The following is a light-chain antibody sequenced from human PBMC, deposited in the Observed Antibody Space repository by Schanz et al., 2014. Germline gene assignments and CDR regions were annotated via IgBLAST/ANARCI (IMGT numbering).Light chain of an antibody. Sequence: QSALTQPASVSGSPGQSITISCTGTSSDVGNYNYVSWYRHHPGKAPKLIIFDVTSRPSGVSNRFSGSKSGNTASLTISGLQAEDEADYYCGSYTTSSTWVFGGGTKLTVL. CDR1: SSDVGNYNY. V-gene: IGLV2-14*03. CDR3: GSYTTSSTWV. CDR2: DVT. J-gene: IGLJ3*02.